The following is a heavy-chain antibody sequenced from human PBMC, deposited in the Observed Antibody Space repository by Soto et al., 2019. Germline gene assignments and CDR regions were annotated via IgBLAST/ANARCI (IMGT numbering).Heavy chain of an antibody. CDR2: ISGSGGST. J-gene: IGHJ4*02. CDR1: GLTFRAFS. CDR3: AKSRGDSWYLYYYDY. V-gene: IGHV3-23*01. D-gene: IGHD5-12*01. Sequence: EVQLLESGGGLVQPGGSLRLSCAASGLTFRAFSMSWVRQPPGKGLEWVSGISGSGGSTYYADSVKGRFTISRDSSSNTLYLQMSSLRAEDTAVYYSAKSRGDSWYLYYYDYWGQGTLVTVSS.